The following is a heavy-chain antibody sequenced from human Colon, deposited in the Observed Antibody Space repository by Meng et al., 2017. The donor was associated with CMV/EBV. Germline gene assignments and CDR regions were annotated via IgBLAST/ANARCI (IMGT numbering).Heavy chain of an antibody. CDR2: ISAYNGDT. Sequence: ASVKVSCKASGYTFTSYGISWVRQAPGQGLEWMGWISAYNGDTNYAQKLQGRVTMTTDTSTSTAYMELRSLRSDDTAVYYCARMEYSYGYLGWFDPWGQGTLVTVSS. D-gene: IGHD5-18*01. V-gene: IGHV1-18*01. CDR1: GYTFTSYG. J-gene: IGHJ5*02. CDR3: ARMEYSYGYLGWFDP.